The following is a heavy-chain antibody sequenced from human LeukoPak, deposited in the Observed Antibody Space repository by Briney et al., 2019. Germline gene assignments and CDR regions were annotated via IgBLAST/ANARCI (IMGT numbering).Heavy chain of an antibody. CDR2: IYSGGST. CDR1: GFTLGSYS. CDR3: ASSIAVAGLGIDY. V-gene: IGHV3-53*01. J-gene: IGHJ4*02. Sequence: PGGSLRLSCAVSGFTLGSYSMDWVRQAPGKGLEWVSVIYSGGSTYYADSVKGRFTISRDNSKNTVYLQMNSLRAEDTAVYYCASSIAVAGLGIDYWGQGTLVTVSS. D-gene: IGHD6-19*01.